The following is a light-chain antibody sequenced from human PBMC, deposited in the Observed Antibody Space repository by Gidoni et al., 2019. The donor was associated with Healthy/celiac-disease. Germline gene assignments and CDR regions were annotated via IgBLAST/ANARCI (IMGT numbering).Light chain of an antibody. CDR3: NSRDSSGNHLEV. CDR2: GKN. Sequence: LTQDPAVSVALGQTVRITCQGDSLRSYYASWYQQKPGQAPVLVIYGKNNRPSGIPDRFSGSSSGNTASLTITGAQAEDEADYYCNSRDSSGNHLEVFGGGTKLTVL. V-gene: IGLV3-19*01. CDR1: SLRSYY. J-gene: IGLJ3*02.